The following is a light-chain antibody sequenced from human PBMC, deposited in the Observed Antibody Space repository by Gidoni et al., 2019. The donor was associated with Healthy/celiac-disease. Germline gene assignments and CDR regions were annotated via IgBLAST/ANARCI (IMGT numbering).Light chain of an antibody. CDR2: DDS. Sequence: SYVLTQPPPLSVAPGPTARITCGGNNIGSKSVHWYQQKPGQAPVLVVHDDSDRPSGIPERFSGSNSGNTATLTISRVEAGDEADYYCQVWDSSSDLVVFGGGTKLTVL. J-gene: IGLJ2*01. V-gene: IGLV3-21*02. CDR3: QVWDSSSDLVV. CDR1: NIGSKS.